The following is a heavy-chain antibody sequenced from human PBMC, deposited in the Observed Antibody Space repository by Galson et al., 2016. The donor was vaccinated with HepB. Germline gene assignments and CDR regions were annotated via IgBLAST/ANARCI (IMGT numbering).Heavy chain of an antibody. D-gene: IGHD6-13*01. J-gene: IGHJ4*02. CDR3: TTALYEPMAAVGYFDS. CDR2: FNTEDVET. V-gene: IGHV1-24*01. CDR1: GYTLAEVA. Sequence: SVKVSCKVSGYTLAEVAVHWVRQAPGKGLEWMGGFNTEDVETVYAQNLQGRVTMTDDTSTDTAYMELSSLRSEDTAVYYCTTALYEPMAAVGYFDSWGQGTLITVSS.